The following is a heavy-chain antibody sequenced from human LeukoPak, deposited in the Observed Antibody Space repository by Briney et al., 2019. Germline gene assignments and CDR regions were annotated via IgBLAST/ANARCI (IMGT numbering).Heavy chain of an antibody. CDR1: GGSFSGYY. V-gene: IGHV4-34*01. CDR2: INHSGST. CDR3: ARSPSHRYCSGGSCYLDY. Sequence: SETPSLTCALYGGSFSGYYWSWIRHPPGKGLEWIGEINHSGSTNYNPSLKSRVTISVDTSKNQFSLKLSSVTAAETAVYYCARSPSHRYCSGGSCYLDYWGQGTLVTVSS. J-gene: IGHJ4*02. D-gene: IGHD2-15*01.